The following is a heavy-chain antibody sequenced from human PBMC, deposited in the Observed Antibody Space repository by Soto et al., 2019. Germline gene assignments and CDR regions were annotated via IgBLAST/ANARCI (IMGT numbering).Heavy chain of an antibody. CDR1: GNFFNDSP. CDR2: INPKNGDT. D-gene: IGHD2-2*01. J-gene: IGHJ5*02. CDR3: ARVLGCSNIAAVLLAP. Sequence: GASGKVSSNNSGNFFNDSPMQWVRKAPGQGLAWMGCINPKNGDTNYAQKFQDMVTMTTDTSISTVYIELSRLTSDGTAVYYSARVLGCSNIAAVLLAPWGLGTLVTGSS. V-gene: IGHV1-2*02.